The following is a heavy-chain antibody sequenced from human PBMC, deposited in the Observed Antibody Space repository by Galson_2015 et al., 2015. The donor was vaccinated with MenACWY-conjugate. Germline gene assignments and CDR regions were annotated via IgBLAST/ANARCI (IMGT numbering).Heavy chain of an antibody. CDR2: ICPGDSDT. Sequence: QSGAEVKKPGESLKISCKGSGYTFTTYWIAWVRQMPGKGLEWMGIICPGDSDTRYSPSFQGLVTISADKSITTAYLQWSSLKASDTAIYYCARHRDGYTNDHWGQGTLVTVSS. V-gene: IGHV5-51*01. J-gene: IGHJ4*02. CDR1: GYTFTTYW. CDR3: ARHRDGYTNDH. D-gene: IGHD5-24*01.